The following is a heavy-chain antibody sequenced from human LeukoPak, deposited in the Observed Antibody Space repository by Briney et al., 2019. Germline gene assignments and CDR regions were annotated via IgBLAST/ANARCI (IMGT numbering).Heavy chain of an antibody. CDR2: INPNSGAT. CDR1: GYTFTGYY. Sequence: ASVKVSCKASGYTFTGYYMHWVRQAPGQGLEWMGWINPNSGATTNTQKFQGRVTVTRDTSISTAYMELSRLRSDDTAVYYCAREYCSSTSCSNWFDPWGQGTLVTVSS. D-gene: IGHD2-2*01. CDR3: AREYCSSTSCSNWFDP. J-gene: IGHJ5*02. V-gene: IGHV1-2*02.